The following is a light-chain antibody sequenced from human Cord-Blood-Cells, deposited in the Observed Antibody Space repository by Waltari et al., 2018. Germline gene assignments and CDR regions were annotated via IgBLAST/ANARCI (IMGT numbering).Light chain of an antibody. Sequence: QSALTQPASVSGSPGQSITISCPGTSSDVGSYNLVSWYQPHPGKAPKLIIYEGSKRPSGVSNRFSGSKSGNTASLTISGLQAEDEADYYCCSYAGSSTLVFGGGTKLTVL. CDR3: CSYAGSSTLV. CDR1: SSDVGSYNL. CDR2: EGS. J-gene: IGLJ3*02. V-gene: IGLV2-23*01.